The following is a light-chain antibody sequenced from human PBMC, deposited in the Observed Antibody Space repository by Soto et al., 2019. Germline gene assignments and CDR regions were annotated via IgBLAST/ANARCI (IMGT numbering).Light chain of an antibody. CDR1: QTINNW. J-gene: IGKJ1*01. V-gene: IGKV1-5*01. CDR3: QQYHKYPWT. Sequence: DVHMTQAPSTLSASVGDRVTITCRASQTINNWLAWYQQRPGKAPTFLIDDTSTLETGVPSMFSGSGSGTDFILTSSSLQPEDFAIYYCQQYHKYPWTFGQGTRVEI. CDR2: DTS.